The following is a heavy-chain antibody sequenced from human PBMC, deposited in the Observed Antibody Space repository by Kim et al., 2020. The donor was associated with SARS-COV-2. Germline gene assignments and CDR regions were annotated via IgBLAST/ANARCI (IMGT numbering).Heavy chain of an antibody. CDR1: GYVLFTYW. CDR3: ARRQSRVGPYGMDV. J-gene: IGHJ6*01. Sequence: GESLKISCTASGYVLFTYWIAWVRQVPGKGLEWMGVIFPGDSDTTYSPSFQGQVTISVDKSTATAYLQWSSLKASDSAMYFCARRQSRVGPYGMDVWGQGTTVTVSS. V-gene: IGHV5-51*01. CDR2: IFPGDSDT. D-gene: IGHD2-2*01.